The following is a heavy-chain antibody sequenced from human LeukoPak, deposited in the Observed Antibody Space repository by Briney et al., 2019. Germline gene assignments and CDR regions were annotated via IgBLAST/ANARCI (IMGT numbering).Heavy chain of an antibody. V-gene: IGHV3-66*01. D-gene: IGHD3-9*01. CDR2: IYSGGST. CDR1: GFTFSSYG. CDR3: ARVGDGDAVLRYFDWSRYGMDV. J-gene: IGHJ6*02. Sequence: PGRSLRLSCAASGFTFSSYGMSWVRQAPGKGLEWVSVIYSGGSTYYADSVKGRFTISRDNSKNTLYLQMNSLRAEDTAVYYCARVGDGDAVLRYFDWSRYGMDVWGQGTTVTVSS.